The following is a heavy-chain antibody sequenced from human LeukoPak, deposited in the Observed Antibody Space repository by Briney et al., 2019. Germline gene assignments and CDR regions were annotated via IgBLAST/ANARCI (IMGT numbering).Heavy chain of an antibody. CDR2: IKQDGSEK. D-gene: IGHD2-15*01. Sequence: GSLRLSCAPSGFTSRSYWMSWVRQAPGKGLKWVPNIKQDGSEKYYVDSVKGRFPISRDNAKNSLYLQMHSLRAEDTAVYYCARGSPSWYCSGGSCANFDYWGQGTLVTVSS. J-gene: IGHJ4*02. V-gene: IGHV3-7*01. CDR3: ARGSPSWYCSGGSCANFDY. CDR1: GFTSRSYW.